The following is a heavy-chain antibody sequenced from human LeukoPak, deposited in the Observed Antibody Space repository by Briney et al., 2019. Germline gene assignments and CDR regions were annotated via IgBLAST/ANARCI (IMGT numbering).Heavy chain of an antibody. Sequence: GASVKVSCKASGGTFSSYAISWVRQAPGQGLEWMGGIIPIFGTANYAQKFQGRVTITTDESTSTAYMELSSLRSEDTAVYYCARESVRIFGVVITTDWFDPWGQGTLVTVSS. CDR1: GGTFSSYA. CDR3: ARESVRIFGVVITTDWFDP. V-gene: IGHV1-69*05. CDR2: IIPIFGTA. J-gene: IGHJ5*02. D-gene: IGHD3-3*01.